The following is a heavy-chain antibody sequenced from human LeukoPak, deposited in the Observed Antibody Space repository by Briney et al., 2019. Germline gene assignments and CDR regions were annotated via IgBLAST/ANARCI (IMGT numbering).Heavy chain of an antibody. Sequence: KGSGQTLWNTEETLTRTGSLSRCSLSHSGVGVGWIRQPPGKALEWLALSYWNDDKRYSPSLKSRLAITKDTSKNQVVLTMTNMDPVDTATYYCAHGVHGTYDYWGQGTLVTVSS. CDR1: RCSLSHSGVG. D-gene: IGHD4/OR15-4a*01. CDR3: AHGVHGTYDY. J-gene: IGHJ4*02. CDR2: SYWNDDK. V-gene: IGHV2-5*01.